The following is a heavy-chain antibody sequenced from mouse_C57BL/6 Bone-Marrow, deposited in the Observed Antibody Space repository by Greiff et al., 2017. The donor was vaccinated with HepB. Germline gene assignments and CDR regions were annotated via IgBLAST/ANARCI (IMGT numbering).Heavy chain of an antibody. CDR2: IHPSDSDT. CDR1: GYTFTSYW. J-gene: IGHJ4*01. V-gene: IGHV1-74*01. D-gene: IGHD2-2*01. Sequence: QVHVKQPGAELVKPGASVKVSCKASGYTFTSYWMHWVKQRPGQGLEWIGRIHPSDSDTNYNQKFKGKATLTVDKSSSTAYMQLSSLTSEDSAVYYCAINYGYDGAMDYWGQGTSVTVSS. CDR3: AINYGYDGAMDY.